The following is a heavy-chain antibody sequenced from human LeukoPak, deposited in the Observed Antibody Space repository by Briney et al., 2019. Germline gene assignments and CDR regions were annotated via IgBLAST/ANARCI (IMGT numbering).Heavy chain of an antibody. J-gene: IGHJ4*02. Sequence: GASLRLSCTGSGFIFNSYGINWVRQAPGKGLEWVAYISSSTSHIFYADSVKGRFTISRDHARDSVLLQMNSLRVEDTALYFCARDGVMAETPFYFDSWGQGALVTVSS. V-gene: IGHV3-21*04. CDR2: ISSSTSHI. CDR1: GFIFNSYG. CDR3: ARDGVMAETPFYFDS. D-gene: IGHD2-21*01.